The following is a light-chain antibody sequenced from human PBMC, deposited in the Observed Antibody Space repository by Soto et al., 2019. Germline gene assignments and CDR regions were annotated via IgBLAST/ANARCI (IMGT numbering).Light chain of an antibody. CDR2: YDS. V-gene: IGLV3-21*04. CDR3: QVWDSSSDQAWAV. CDR1: NIGSKS. J-gene: IGLJ7*01. Sequence: SYELTQPPSVSVAPGKTARITCGGNNIGSKSVHWYQQKPGQAPVLVIYYDSDRPSGIPERFSGSNSGNTATLTISRVEAGDEADYYCQVWDSSSDQAWAVFGGGTQLTVL.